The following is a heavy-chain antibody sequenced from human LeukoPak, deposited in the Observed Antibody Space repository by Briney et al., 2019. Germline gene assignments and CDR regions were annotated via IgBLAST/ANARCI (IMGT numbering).Heavy chain of an antibody. CDR1: GGSFSGYY. Sequence: SETLSLTCAVYGGSFSGYYWSWIRQPPGKGLEWIGEINHSGSTNYNPSLKSRVTISVDTSKNQFSLKLSSVTAADTAVYYCARSGRTVSGRGVTLFDYWGQGTLVTVSS. D-gene: IGHD3-10*01. CDR2: INHSGST. V-gene: IGHV4-34*01. J-gene: IGHJ4*02. CDR3: ARSGRTVSGRGVTLFDY.